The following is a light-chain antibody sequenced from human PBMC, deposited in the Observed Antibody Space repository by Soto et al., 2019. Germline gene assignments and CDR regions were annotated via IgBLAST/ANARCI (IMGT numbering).Light chain of an antibody. Sequence: QSVLTQPPSVSGSPGQSVAISCTGTSSDIGAYNRVSWYQQPPGTAPKLMIYDVNNRPSGVPDRFSGSKSGNTASLTISGLQADDEADYYCSSFTSSNTYLFGTGTKVTVL. V-gene: IGLV2-18*02. CDR3: SSFTSSNTYL. CDR1: SSDIGAYNR. J-gene: IGLJ1*01. CDR2: DVN.